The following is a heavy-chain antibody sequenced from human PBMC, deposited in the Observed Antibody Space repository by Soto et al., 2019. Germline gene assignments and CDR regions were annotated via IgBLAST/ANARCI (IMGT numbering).Heavy chain of an antibody. V-gene: IGHV3-23*01. CDR2: ISGSGGST. CDR1: GFTFSSYA. D-gene: IGHD6-6*01. Sequence: EVQLLESGGGLVQPGGSLRLSCAASGFTFSSYAMSWVRQAPGKGLEWVSAISGSGGSTYYADSVKGRFTISRDNSKNTLYRQMRSLRAEDTAVYYCAKGRGSSSRAWEAFDIWGQGTMVTVSS. J-gene: IGHJ3*02. CDR3: AKGRGSSSRAWEAFDI.